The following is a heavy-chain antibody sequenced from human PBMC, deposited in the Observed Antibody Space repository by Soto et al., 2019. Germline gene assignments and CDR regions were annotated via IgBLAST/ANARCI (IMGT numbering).Heavy chain of an antibody. V-gene: IGHV4-31*03. Sequence: QVQLQESGPGLVEPSQTLSLICSVSGDSISSGGHYWSWIRQHPGKGLEWIGYIYYSGSTDYNPSIKSRVIISVDTSKNQFSLTLSSVTAADTAVYYCARGTGVAVPGIALMSYGMDVWGQGTTVIVSS. D-gene: IGHD6-19*01. J-gene: IGHJ6*02. CDR1: GDSISSGGHY. CDR3: ARGTGVAVPGIALMSYGMDV. CDR2: IYYSGST.